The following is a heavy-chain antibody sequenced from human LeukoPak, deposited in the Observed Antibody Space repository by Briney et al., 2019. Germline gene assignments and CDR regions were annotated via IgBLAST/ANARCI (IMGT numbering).Heavy chain of an antibody. CDR2: ISGSGGST. Sequence: GGSLRLSCAASGFTFSSYALSWVRQAPGKGLECVSAISGSGGSTYSADSLKGRFTISRDNSKNTLYLQMNSLRAEDTAVYYCAKMTTGYYYTAFDVWGQGTMVTVSS. V-gene: IGHV3-23*01. CDR3: AKMTTGYYYTAFDV. J-gene: IGHJ3*01. D-gene: IGHD3-22*01. CDR1: GFTFSSYA.